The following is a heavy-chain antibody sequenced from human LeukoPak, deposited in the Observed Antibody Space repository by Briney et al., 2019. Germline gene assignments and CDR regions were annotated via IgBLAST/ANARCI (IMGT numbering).Heavy chain of an antibody. Sequence: SETLSLTCTVSGGFINSYYWSWIRQPAGKGLEWIGRVYTSGITNYNPSLKSRITMSVDTPKNQFSLKLTSVTAADTAVYYCARHNGFDRGYYYYMDVWGKGTTVTVSS. V-gene: IGHV4-4*07. CDR1: GGFINSYY. CDR2: VYTSGIT. J-gene: IGHJ6*03. CDR3: ARHNGFDRGYYYYMDV. D-gene: IGHD3-9*01.